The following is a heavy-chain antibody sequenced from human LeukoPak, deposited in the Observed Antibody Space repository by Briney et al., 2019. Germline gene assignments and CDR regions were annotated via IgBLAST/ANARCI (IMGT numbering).Heavy chain of an antibody. J-gene: IGHJ4*02. D-gene: IGHD3-22*01. V-gene: IGHV3-21*01. CDR1: GFTFSGYS. CDR2: ISSSSSYI. CDR3: ARETYYYDSSGYVSDY. Sequence: RGSLRLSCAASGFTFSGYSMNWVRQAPGKGLEWVSSISSSSSYIYYADSVKGRFTISRDNAKNSLYPQMNSLRAEDTAVYYCARETYYYDSSGYVSDYWGQGTLVTVSS.